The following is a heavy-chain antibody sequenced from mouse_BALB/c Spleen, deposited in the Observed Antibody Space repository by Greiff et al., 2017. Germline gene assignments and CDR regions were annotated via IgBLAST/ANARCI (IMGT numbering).Heavy chain of an antibody. J-gene: IGHJ2*01. CDR3: ARENSGYFDY. CDR2: ISDGGSYT. CDR1: GFTFSDYY. Sequence: EVNVVESGGGLVKPGGSLKLSCAASGFTFSDYYMYWVRQTPEKRLEWVATISDGGSYTYYPDSVKGRFTISRDNAKNNLYLQMSSLKSEDTAMYYCARENSGYFDYWGQGTTLTVSS. V-gene: IGHV5-4*02.